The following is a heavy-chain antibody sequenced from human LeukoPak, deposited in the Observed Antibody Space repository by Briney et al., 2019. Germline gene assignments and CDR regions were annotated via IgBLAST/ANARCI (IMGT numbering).Heavy chain of an antibody. V-gene: IGHV1-18*01. J-gene: IGHJ6*02. CDR2: MSAYNGNT. Sequence: ASVKVCCKASGYTFTSYGISWVRQAPGQGLEWMGWMSAYNGNTNYAQKLQGRVTMTTDTSTSTAYMELRSLRSDDTAVYYCARFLGSGSYYNPNYYYGMDVWGQGTTVTVSS. CDR3: ARFLGSGSYYNPNYYYGMDV. CDR1: GYTFTSYG. D-gene: IGHD3-10*01.